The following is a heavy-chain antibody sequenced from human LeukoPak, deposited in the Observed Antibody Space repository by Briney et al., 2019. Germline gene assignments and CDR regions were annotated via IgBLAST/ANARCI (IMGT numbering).Heavy chain of an antibody. D-gene: IGHD2-15*01. CDR1: GGSISSSSYY. CDR2: IYYSGST. CDR3: ANQVATSLKNWFAP. V-gene: IGHV4-39*01. J-gene: IGHJ5*02. Sequence: PSETLSLTCTVSGGSISSSSYYWGWIRQPPGKGLEWIGSIYYSGSTYYNPSLKSRVTISVDTSKNQFSLKLSSVTAADTAVYYCANQVATSLKNWFAPWGQGTLVTVSS.